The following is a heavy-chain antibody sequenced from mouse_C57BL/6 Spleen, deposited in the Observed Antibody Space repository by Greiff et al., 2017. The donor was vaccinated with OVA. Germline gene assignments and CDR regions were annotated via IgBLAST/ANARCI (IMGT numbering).Heavy chain of an antibody. V-gene: IGHV6-6*01. CDR2: IRNKANNHAT. J-gene: IGHJ1*03. CDR1: GFTFSDAW. Sequence: EVQRVESGGGLVQPGGSMKLSCAASGFTFSDAWMDWVRQSPEKGLEWVAEIRNKANNHATYYAVYVKGRFTISRAASKSSVYLQRSSLRAEDTGSYDGTRGVYYYGSSGYVEDWGTGTTGTVSS. D-gene: IGHD1-1*01. CDR3: TRGVYYYGSSGYVED.